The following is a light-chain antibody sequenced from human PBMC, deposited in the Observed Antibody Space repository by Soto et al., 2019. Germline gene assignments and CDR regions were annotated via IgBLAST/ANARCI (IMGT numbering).Light chain of an antibody. V-gene: IGKV1-39*01. CDR3: QQSYSTLGP. J-gene: IGKJ1*01. CDR1: QSISNY. CDR2: AAS. Sequence: DIQMTQSPSSLSVSVGDRVTITCRASQSISNYLNWYQQKPGKAPKLLMYAASSLQSGVPSRFSGTGSGTDFTLTISSLQFEDFATYYCQQSYSTLGPFGQGTKVEIK.